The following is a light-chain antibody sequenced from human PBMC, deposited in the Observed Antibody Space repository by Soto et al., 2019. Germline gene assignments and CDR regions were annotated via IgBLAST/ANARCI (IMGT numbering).Light chain of an antibody. CDR3: QSYDSTYVV. CDR1: SGNFGSSY. J-gene: IGLJ2*01. Sequence: NFMLIQPHSVSESPGKTVTISCVGRSGNFGSSYVQWLQQRPGRAPTTIIFEDNQRPSGVPDRFSGSIDRSSNSASLTISGLKPEDEADYFCQSYDSTYVVFGGGTKLTVL. CDR2: EDN. V-gene: IGLV6-57*02.